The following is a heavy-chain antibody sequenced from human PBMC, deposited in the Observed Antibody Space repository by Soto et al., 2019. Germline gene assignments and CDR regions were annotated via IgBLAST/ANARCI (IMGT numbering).Heavy chain of an antibody. CDR2: IYHNGRT. Sequence: QMQLQESGPGLLRPSETLSLTCTVSGGSISTSRYYWVWIRQAPGKGLEWIATIYHNGRTYYNPSLKSRVTISLDTSRNHFSLMVNSVTAADTAVFYCASLVNDQHEYFDHWGQGILVTVSS. CDR1: GGSISTSRYY. D-gene: IGHD6-6*01. V-gene: IGHV4-39*02. J-gene: IGHJ4*02. CDR3: ASLVNDQHEYFDH.